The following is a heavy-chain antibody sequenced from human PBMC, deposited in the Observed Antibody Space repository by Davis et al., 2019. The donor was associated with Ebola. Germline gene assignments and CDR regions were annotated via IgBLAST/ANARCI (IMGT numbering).Heavy chain of an antibody. D-gene: IGHD1-26*01. J-gene: IGHJ4*02. V-gene: IGHV3-49*04. Sequence: GESLKISCTASGFTFGDYAMSWVRQAPGKGLEWVGFIRSKAYGGTTEYAASVKGRFTISRDDSKSIAYLQMNSLKTEDTAVYYCTRDGAIWELTTTYFDYWGQGTLVTVSS. CDR2: IRSKAYGGTT. CDR1: GFTFGDYA. CDR3: TRDGAIWELTTTYFDY.